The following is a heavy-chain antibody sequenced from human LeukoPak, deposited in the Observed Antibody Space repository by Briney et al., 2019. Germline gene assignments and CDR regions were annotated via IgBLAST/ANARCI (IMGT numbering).Heavy chain of an antibody. CDR1: GGTFSSYA. CDR3: ARYRQFKLLSLGPLNAFDI. V-gene: IGHV1-69*13. Sequence: ASVKVSCKASGGTFSSYAISWVRQAPGQGLEWMGGIIPIFGTANYAQKFQGRVTITADESTSTAYMELSSLRSEDTAVYYCARYRQFKLLSLGPLNAFDIWGQGTMVTVSS. CDR2: IIPIFGTA. J-gene: IGHJ3*02. D-gene: IGHD2-21*02.